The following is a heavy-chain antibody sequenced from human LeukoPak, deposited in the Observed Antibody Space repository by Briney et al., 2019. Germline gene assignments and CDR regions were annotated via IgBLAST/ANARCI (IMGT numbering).Heavy chain of an antibody. J-gene: IGHJ4*02. Sequence: EASVKVSCKASGYTFTTFGINWVRQAPGQGLEWMGWIGAYNADTNYAQKLQGRVTMTTDTSTSTAYMELRSLRSDDTAVYYCARVNVRAAALFDYWGQGTLVTVSS. V-gene: IGHV1-18*01. CDR3: ARVNVRAAALFDY. CDR1: GYTFTTFG. CDR2: IGAYNADT. D-gene: IGHD6-13*01.